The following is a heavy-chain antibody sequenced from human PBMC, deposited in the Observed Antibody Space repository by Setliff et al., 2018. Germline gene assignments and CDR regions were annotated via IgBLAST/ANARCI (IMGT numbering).Heavy chain of an antibody. CDR2: IYIGGSA. CDR3: ARSATLEWFIIDY. J-gene: IGHJ4*02. V-gene: IGHV4-4*07. Sequence: PSETLSLTCTVSGGSISSYYWSWIRQPAGKGLEWIGHIYIGGSANYNPSLKSRVTMSIDTSKNQFSLKLNSVTAADMAVYYCARSATLEWFIIDYWGQGTLVTVSS. D-gene: IGHD3-3*01. CDR1: GGSISSYY.